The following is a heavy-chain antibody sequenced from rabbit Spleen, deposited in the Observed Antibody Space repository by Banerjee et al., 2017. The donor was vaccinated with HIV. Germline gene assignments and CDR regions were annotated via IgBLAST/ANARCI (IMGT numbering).Heavy chain of an antibody. Sequence: EESGGGLIKPGASLTLTCKASGFDFTTTYYMCWVRQAPGKGLQLIACIDTSTSGSTYYASWAKGRFTFSKTSSTTVTLQVTSLTAADTATYFCARDTGSSFSSYGMDLWGQGTLVTVS. CDR3: ARDTGSSFSSYGMDL. D-gene: IGHD8-1*01. V-gene: IGHV1S40*01. CDR2: IDTSTSGST. J-gene: IGHJ6*01. CDR1: GFDFTTTYY.